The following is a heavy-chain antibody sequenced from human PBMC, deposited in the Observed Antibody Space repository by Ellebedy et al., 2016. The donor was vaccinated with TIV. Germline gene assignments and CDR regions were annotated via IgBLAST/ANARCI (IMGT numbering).Heavy chain of an antibody. D-gene: IGHD6-19*01. CDR2: IHYSGST. CDR1: GGSISSSSYY. V-gene: IGHV4-39*01. J-gene: IGHJ4*02. CDR3: ARRAGWSYYFDY. Sequence: MPSETLSLTCTVAGGSISSSSYYWGWIRQPPGRGLEWMGSIHYSGSTFYNPSLKSRVTISVDTSKNQFSLKLSSVTAADTAVYYCARRAGWSYYFDYWGQGTLVTVSS.